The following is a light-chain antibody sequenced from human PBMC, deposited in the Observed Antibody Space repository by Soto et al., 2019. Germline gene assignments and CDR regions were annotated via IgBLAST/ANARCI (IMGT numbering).Light chain of an antibody. CDR3: QKYGTSPPYT. J-gene: IGKJ2*01. CDR2: GAS. CDR1: QSVSSY. Sequence: EIVMTQSPATLSVSPGERATLSCRASQSVSSYLAWYQQKPGQAPRLLIYGASYRATGIPARFSGSGSGTEFTLTISSLQSEDFAVCYCQKYGTSPPYTFGQGTYLEI. V-gene: IGKV3-15*01.